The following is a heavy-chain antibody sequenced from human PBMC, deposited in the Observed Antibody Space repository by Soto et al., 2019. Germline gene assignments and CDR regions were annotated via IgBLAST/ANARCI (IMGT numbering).Heavy chain of an antibody. CDR1: GGSFSGYY. D-gene: IGHD5-18*01. CDR2: INHSGST. J-gene: IGHJ6*02. CDR3: AASRGYSYGPRQNYYYYGMDV. V-gene: IGHV4-34*01. Sequence: SETLSLTCAVYGGSFSGYYLSWIRQPPGKGLEWIGEINHSGSTNYNPSLKSRVTISVDTSKNQFSLKLSSVTAADTAVYYCAASRGYSYGPRQNYYYYGMDVWGQGTTVTVSS.